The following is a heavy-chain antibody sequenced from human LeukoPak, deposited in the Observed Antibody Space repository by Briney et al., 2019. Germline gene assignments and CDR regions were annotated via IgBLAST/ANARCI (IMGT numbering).Heavy chain of an antibody. V-gene: IGHV4-39*07. Sequence: SETLSLTCTVSGGSISSSSYYWGWIRQPPGKGLEWIGSIYYSGSTYYNPSLKSRVTISVDTSKNQFSLKLSSVTAADTAVYYCARGVSGGWSRLEFDYWGQGTLVTVSS. CDR1: GGSISSSSYY. D-gene: IGHD6-19*01. CDR2: IYYSGST. CDR3: ARGVSGGWSRLEFDY. J-gene: IGHJ4*02.